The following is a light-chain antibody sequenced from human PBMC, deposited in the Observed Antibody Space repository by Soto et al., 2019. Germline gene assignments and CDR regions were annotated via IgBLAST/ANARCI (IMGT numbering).Light chain of an antibody. CDR2: DVT. Sequence: QSVLTQPRSVSGSPGQSVTISCTGTSLYVGGFDYVSWYQQHPGKAPTLIIYDVTQRPSGVPDRFSGFKSGNTASLTISGLDPGDEADYYCCSYAGIYTYVFGTGTRSPS. CDR3: CSYAGIYTYV. CDR1: SLYVGGFDY. J-gene: IGLJ1*01. V-gene: IGLV2-11*01.